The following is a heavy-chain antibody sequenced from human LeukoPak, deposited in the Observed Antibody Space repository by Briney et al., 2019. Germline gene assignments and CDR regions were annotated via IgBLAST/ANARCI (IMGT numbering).Heavy chain of an antibody. J-gene: IGHJ4*02. V-gene: IGHV4-34*01. D-gene: IGHD2-2*02. CDR1: GGSFSGYY. Sequence: SETLSLTCAVYGGSFSGYYWSWIRQPPGKGLEWIGEINHSGSTNYNPSLKSRVTISVDTSKNQFSLKLSSVTAAHTAVYYCARGQEKYCSSTSCYTLDYWGQGTLVTVSS. CDR3: ARGQEKYCSSTSCYTLDY. CDR2: INHSGST.